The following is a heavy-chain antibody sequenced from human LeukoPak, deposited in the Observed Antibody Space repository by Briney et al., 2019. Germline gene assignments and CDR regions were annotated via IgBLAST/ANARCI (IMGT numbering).Heavy chain of an antibody. Sequence: SETLSLTCTVSGGSISSYFWSWIRQPPGKGLEWIGEIVHSGNTKYNPSLKSRVTISVDTSKNQFSLNLTSVTAADTAVYYCARFGSSTWYKGAFDIWGQGTMVTVAS. J-gene: IGHJ3*02. CDR1: GGSISSYF. CDR2: IVHSGNT. D-gene: IGHD6-13*01. CDR3: ARFGSSTWYKGAFDI. V-gene: IGHV4-34*12.